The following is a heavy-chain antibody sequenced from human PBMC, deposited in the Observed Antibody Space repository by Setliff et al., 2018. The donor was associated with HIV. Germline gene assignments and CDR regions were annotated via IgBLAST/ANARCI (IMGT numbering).Heavy chain of an antibody. CDR1: GDSISSGGYY. CDR3: ARGLGYCTNVESFVVTANALDI. V-gene: IGHV4-61*02. J-gene: IGHJ3*02. D-gene: IGHD2-21*02. CDR2: IYTSGST. Sequence: SETLSLTCTVSGDSISSGGYYWSCIRQPAGKGLEWIGRIYTSGSTNYSPSLKSRVTISVDTSENQFSLKLSSLTAADTAVYYCARGLGYCTNVESFVVTANALDIWGHGKMVTVSS.